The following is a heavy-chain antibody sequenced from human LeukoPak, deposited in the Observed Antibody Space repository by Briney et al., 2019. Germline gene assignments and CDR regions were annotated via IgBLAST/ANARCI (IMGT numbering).Heavy chain of an antibody. CDR1: GGTFSSYA. CDR2: IIPILGIA. J-gene: IGHJ6*02. CDR3: ASPRVSSGYYGMDV. V-gene: IGHV1-69*04. Sequence: SVTVTCKGSGGTFSSYAISWVRQAPGQGLEWMGRIIPILGIANYAQKFQGRVTITVDKATSKAYMELSSLRSGDTAVYYCASPRVSSGYYGMDVWGQGTTVTVSS. D-gene: IGHD3-22*01.